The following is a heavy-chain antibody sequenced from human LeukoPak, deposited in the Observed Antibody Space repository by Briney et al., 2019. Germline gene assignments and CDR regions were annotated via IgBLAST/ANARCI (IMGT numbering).Heavy chain of an antibody. CDR3: TYTSSSGVVY. Sequence: GGSLKLSCAASGFTFSVSAMYWVRQASGKGLEWVRRIRNKANNYATAYAASLKGRFTISRDDSKNTAYLQMNSLETDDTAMYYCTYTSSSGVVYWGQGTLVTVSS. D-gene: IGHD6-6*01. CDR2: IRNKANNYAT. J-gene: IGHJ4*02. CDR1: GFTFSVSA. V-gene: IGHV3-73*01.